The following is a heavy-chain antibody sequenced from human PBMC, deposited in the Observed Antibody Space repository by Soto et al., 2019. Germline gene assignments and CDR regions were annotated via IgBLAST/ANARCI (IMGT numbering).Heavy chain of an antibody. CDR3: AKDLSLWFGELFLAQNGAFDI. Sequence: SGWSLRLSCAASVFTFSSYAMSWCRQAPGKGLEWVSAISGSGGSTYYADSVKGRFTISRDNSKNTLYLQMNSLRAEDTAVYYCAKDLSLWFGELFLAQNGAFDIWGQGTMVTVSS. CDR1: VFTFSSYA. CDR2: ISGSGGST. D-gene: IGHD3-10*01. V-gene: IGHV3-23*01. J-gene: IGHJ3*02.